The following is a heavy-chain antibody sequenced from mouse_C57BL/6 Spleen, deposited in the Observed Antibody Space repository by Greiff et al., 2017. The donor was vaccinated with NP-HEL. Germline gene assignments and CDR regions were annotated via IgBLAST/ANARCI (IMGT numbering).Heavy chain of an antibody. J-gene: IGHJ2*01. CDR2: ISSGSSTI. CDR1: GFTFSDYG. V-gene: IGHV5-17*01. Sequence: DVHLVESGGGLVKPGGSLKLSCAASGFTFSDYGMHWVRQAPEKGLEWVAYISSGSSTIYYADTVKGRFTISRDNAKNTLFLQMTSLRSEDTAMYYCARSLYDYYFDYWGQGTTLTVSS. CDR3: ARSLYDYYFDY. D-gene: IGHD2-4*01.